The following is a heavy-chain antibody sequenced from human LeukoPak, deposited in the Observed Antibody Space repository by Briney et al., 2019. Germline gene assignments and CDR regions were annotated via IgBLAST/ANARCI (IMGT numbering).Heavy chain of an antibody. CDR3: ASALTGTYYFDS. CDR2: IICSSSRT. J-gene: IGHJ4*02. CDR1: GFSVSDYY. Sequence: GGSLRLSCAASGFSVSDYYMSWIRQAPGKGLEWISYIICSSSRTNYADSVKGRFTISRDNAKNSLYLQMNSLRAEDTAVYYCASALTGTYYFDSWGQGTLVTVSS. V-gene: IGHV3-11*06. D-gene: IGHD2-8*02.